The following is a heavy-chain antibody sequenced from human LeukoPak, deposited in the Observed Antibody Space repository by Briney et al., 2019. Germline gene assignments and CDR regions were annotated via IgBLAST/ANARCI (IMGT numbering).Heavy chain of an antibody. V-gene: IGHV4-34*01. J-gene: IGHJ5*02. CDR3: AKGAGGFSYYNWFDP. D-gene: IGHD5-18*01. CDR2: INHSGTT. Sequence: PSETLSLTCAGYGGSFSSYFWTWIRQTPGKGLEWIGEINHSGTTNYNPSLKSRVTISVDTSKNQFSLKLASVTAADTAIYYCAKGAGGFSYYNWFDPWGQGTLVTVSS. CDR1: GGSFSSYF.